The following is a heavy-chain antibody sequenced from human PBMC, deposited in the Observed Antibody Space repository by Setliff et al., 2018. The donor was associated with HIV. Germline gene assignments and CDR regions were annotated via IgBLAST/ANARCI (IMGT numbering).Heavy chain of an antibody. Sequence: SETLSLTCTVSGGSISSSSYYWGWIRQPPGKGLEWIWSFYYSGNTYYNPSLKSRVTISVDASRNQFSLKLNSVTAADTAVYYCAREPDSIPYDYWGQGTLVTVSS. CDR3: AREPDSIPYDY. V-gene: IGHV4-39*07. CDR1: GGSISSSSYY. CDR2: FYYSGNT. J-gene: IGHJ4*02. D-gene: IGHD4-4*01.